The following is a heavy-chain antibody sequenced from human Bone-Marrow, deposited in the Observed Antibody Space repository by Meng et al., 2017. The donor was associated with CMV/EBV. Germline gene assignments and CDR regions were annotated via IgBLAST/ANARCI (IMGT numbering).Heavy chain of an antibody. V-gene: IGHV1-69*05. Sequence: SVKVSCKASGGTFSSYAISWVRQAPGQGLEWMGGIIPIFGTANYAQKFQGRVTITTDESTSTAYMELSSLRSEDTAVYYCASSRKDYYDSSGYRDMDYYYGMDVWGQGTTVTASS. CDR3: ASSRKDYYDSSGYRDMDYYYGMDV. CDR1: GGTFSSYA. CDR2: IIPIFGTA. J-gene: IGHJ6*02. D-gene: IGHD3-22*01.